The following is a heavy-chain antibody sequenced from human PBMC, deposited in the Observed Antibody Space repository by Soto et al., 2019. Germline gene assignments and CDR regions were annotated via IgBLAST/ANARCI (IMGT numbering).Heavy chain of an antibody. CDR2: ISAYNGNR. J-gene: IGHJ4*02. V-gene: IGHV1-18*01. D-gene: IGHD6-19*01. CDR1: GYTFFNYG. CDR3: ARDGITLAGSFDY. Sequence: QVQLVQSGAEVKKPGASVKVSCKASGYTFFNYGISWVRQAPGQGLEWMGWISAYNGNRNYAGKFQGRATMTTETSTSTADTGLRSLRSDDTAVYYCARDGITLAGSFDYWGQVTLVTVSS.